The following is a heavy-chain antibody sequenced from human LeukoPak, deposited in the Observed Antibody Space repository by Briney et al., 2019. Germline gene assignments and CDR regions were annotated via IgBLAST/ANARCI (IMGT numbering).Heavy chain of an antibody. V-gene: IGHV1-2*02. CDR2: ININSGGT. Sequence: GASVKVSCKASGYTFTSYAMHWVRQAPGQRLEWMGWININSGGTNYAQKFQGRVTMTRDTSISTAYMELTSLRSDDTAVYYCARFEGDYYHYYYYGMDVWGQGTTVTVSS. CDR3: ARFEGDYYHYYYYGMDV. CDR1: GYTFTSYA. D-gene: IGHD3-3*01. J-gene: IGHJ6*02.